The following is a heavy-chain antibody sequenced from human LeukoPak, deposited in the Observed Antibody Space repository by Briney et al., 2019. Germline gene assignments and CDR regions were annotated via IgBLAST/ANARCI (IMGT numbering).Heavy chain of an antibody. J-gene: IGHJ4*02. CDR3: ARGVEPLAANTLAY. V-gene: IGHV3-53*01. CDR2: LYSDDNT. Sequence: PGGSLRLSCAASGFTLITNDMSWVRQAPGKGLEWVSVLYSDDNTKYADSVQGRFTISRDNSKNTLYLEMNSLSPDDTAVYYCARGVEPLAANTLAYWGQGTLVTVSS. D-gene: IGHD1-14*01. CDR1: GFTLITND.